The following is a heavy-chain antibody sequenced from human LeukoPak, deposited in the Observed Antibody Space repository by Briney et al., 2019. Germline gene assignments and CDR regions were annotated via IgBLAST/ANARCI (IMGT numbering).Heavy chain of an antibody. CDR3: ARVELGAVAAPDY. CDR1: GGSISSGGYY. J-gene: IGHJ4*02. CDR2: IYHSGST. V-gene: IGHV4-30-2*01. Sequence: NPSQTLSLTCTVSGGSISSGGYYWSWIRQPPGKGLEWIGYIYHSGSTYYNPSLKSRVTISVDGSKNQFSLKLSSVTAADTAVYYCARVELGAVAAPDYWGQGTLVTVSS. D-gene: IGHD6-19*01.